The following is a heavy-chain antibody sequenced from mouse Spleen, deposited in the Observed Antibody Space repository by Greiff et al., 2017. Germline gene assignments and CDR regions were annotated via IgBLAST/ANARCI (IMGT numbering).Heavy chain of an antibody. V-gene: IGHV5-9-3*01. CDR3: ARQGGYYGNCDY. CDR2: ISSGGGNT. CDR1: GFTFSSYA. J-gene: IGHJ2*01. Sequence: EVQGVESGGGLVKLGGSLKLSCAASGFTFSSYAMSWVRQTPEKRLEWVATISSGGGNTYYPDSVKGRFTISRDNAKNTLYLQMSSLKSEDTAMYYCARQGGYYGNCDYWGQGTTLTVSS. D-gene: IGHD2-1*01.